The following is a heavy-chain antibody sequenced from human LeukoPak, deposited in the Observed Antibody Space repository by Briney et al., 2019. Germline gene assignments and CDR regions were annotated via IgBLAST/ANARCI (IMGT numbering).Heavy chain of an antibody. CDR1: GFTFSSYS. CDR3: AREIAAAGTGSLFY. D-gene: IGHD6-13*01. V-gene: IGHV3-21*01. Sequence: GGSLRLSCAASGFTFSSYSMNWVRQASGKGLEWVSSISSSSSYIYYADSVRGRFTISRDNAKNSLYLQMNSLRAEDTAVYYCAREIAAAGTGSLFYWGQGTLVTVSS. CDR2: ISSSSSYI. J-gene: IGHJ4*02.